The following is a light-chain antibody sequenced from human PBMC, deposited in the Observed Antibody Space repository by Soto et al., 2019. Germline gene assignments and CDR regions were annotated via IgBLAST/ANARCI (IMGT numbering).Light chain of an antibody. Sequence: SYELTQPPSVSVAPGKTATITCGGNNIVSKSVHWYQQKPGQAPVLVIYYDRGRPSGIPERFSGSNSGNTATLSISRVEAGDEADYCCQVWDSSSDQWVFGGGTKLTVL. CDR1: NIVSKS. CDR2: YDR. V-gene: IGLV3-21*04. J-gene: IGLJ3*02. CDR3: QVWDSSSDQWV.